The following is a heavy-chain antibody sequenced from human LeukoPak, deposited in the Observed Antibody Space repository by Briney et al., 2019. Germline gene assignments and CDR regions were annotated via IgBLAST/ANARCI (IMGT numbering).Heavy chain of an antibody. J-gene: IGHJ4*02. CDR3: ARWHYYDSSGYEHYFDY. CDR2: INHSGST. D-gene: IGHD3-22*01. V-gene: IGHV4-34*01. Sequence: SETLSLTCAVYGESFSGYYWSWIRQPPGKGLEWIGEINHSGSTNYNPSLKSRVTISVDTSKNQFSLKLSSVTAADTAVYYCARWHYYDSSGYEHYFDYWGQGTLVTVSS. CDR1: GESFSGYY.